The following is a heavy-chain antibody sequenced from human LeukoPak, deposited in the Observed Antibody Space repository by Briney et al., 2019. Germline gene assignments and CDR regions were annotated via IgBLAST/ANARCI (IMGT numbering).Heavy chain of an antibody. CDR2: ISYDGSNK. D-gene: IGHD6-19*01. V-gene: IGHV3-30*04. CDR1: GFTFSSYA. J-gene: IGHJ3*02. CDR3: ARARLPAVAGTLDAFDI. Sequence: GGSLRLSCAASGFTFSSYAMHWVRQAPGKGLEWVAVISYDGSNKYYADSVKGRFTISRDNSKNTLYLQMNSLRAEDTAVYYCARARLPAVAGTLDAFDIWGQGTMVTVSS.